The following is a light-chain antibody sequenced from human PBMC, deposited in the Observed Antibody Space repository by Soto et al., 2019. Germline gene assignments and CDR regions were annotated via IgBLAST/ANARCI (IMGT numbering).Light chain of an antibody. CDR2: GAA. V-gene: IGKV3-15*01. CDR1: QSVFSS. J-gene: IGKJ1*01. CDR3: QQYHNWPA. Sequence: EIVMTQSPATLSVSPWERATLSCRASQSVFSSLAWYQQKPGQAPRLLIYGAATRATGIPARFSGSGSGTEFTLTISSLQSEDFAVYYCQQYHNWPAFSQGTQVEIK.